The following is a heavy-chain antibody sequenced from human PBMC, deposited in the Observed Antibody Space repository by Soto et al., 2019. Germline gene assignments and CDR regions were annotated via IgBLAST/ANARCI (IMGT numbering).Heavy chain of an antibody. Sequence: QVQLVESGGTVVQPGTSLRLSCVASGFTFSNYGMHWARQAPGKGLEWVAYLQYDGTYIHYSDSVQGRFTISRDNSRNTLYLQMNSLIAEDTALYYCARNPRPTYGDYADYWGQGTLVTVSS. CDR2: LQYDGTYI. D-gene: IGHD4-17*01. J-gene: IGHJ4*02. CDR1: GFTFSNYG. V-gene: IGHV3-33*05. CDR3: ARNPRPTYGDYADY.